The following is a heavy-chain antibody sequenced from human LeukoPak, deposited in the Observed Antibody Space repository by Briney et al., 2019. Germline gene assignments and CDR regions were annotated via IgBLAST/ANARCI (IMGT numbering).Heavy chain of an antibody. V-gene: IGHV3-21*01. Sequence: GGSLRLSCAASGFTFSSYSMNWVRQAPGKGLEWVSSISSSSSYIYYADSVKGRFTISRDNAKNSLYLQMNSLRAEGTAVYYCARDRDYYGSDYFDYWGQGTLVTVSS. J-gene: IGHJ4*02. D-gene: IGHD3-10*01. CDR2: ISSSSSYI. CDR1: GFTFSSYS. CDR3: ARDRDYYGSDYFDY.